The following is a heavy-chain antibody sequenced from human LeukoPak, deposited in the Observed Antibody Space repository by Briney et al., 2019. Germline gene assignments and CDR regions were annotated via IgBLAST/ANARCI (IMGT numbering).Heavy chain of an antibody. Sequence: PSETLSLTCTVSGGSISSSSYYWGWIRQPPGKGLEWIGSTYYSGSTYYNPSLKSRVTISVDTSKNQFSLKLSSVTAADTAVYYCARRDWTKRGFDYWGQGTLVTVSS. D-gene: IGHD1/OR15-1a*01. CDR1: GGSISSSSYY. J-gene: IGHJ4*02. CDR2: TYYSGST. V-gene: IGHV4-39*01. CDR3: ARRDWTKRGFDY.